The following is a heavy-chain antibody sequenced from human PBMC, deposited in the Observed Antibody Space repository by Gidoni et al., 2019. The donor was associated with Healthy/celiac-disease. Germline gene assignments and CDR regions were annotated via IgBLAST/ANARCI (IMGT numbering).Heavy chain of an antibody. D-gene: IGHD3-10*01. CDR2: IRSKAYGGTT. Sequence: EVQLVESGGGLVQPGRSLRLSCTASGFTFGDYAMSWFRQAPGKGLEWVGFIRSKAYGGTTEYAASVKGRFTISRDDSKSIAYLQMNSLKTEDTAVYYCTREAGRWLQSPNPADLRGYFDYWGQGTLVTVSS. CDR3: TREAGRWLQSPNPADLRGYFDY. CDR1: GFTFGDYA. J-gene: IGHJ4*02. V-gene: IGHV3-49*03.